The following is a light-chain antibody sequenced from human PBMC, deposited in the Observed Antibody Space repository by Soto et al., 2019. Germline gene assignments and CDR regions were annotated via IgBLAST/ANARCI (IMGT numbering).Light chain of an antibody. CDR2: SNN. V-gene: IGLV1-40*01. J-gene: IGLJ2*01. CDR3: ATWDDDLYTPI. Sequence: QSVLTQPPSVSGAPGQRVTISCTGSSSNIGAGHAVHWYQQLPGTAPKLLIHSNNNRPSGVPDRFSGSKSGTSASLAIAGLQADDEADYYCATWDDDLYTPIIGGGTKLTVL. CDR1: SSNIGAGHA.